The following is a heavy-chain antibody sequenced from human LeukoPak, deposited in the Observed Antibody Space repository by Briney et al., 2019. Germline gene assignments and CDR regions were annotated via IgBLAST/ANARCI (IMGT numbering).Heavy chain of an antibody. CDR2: ISSSGTTI. Sequence: GRSLRLSCAASGFTFSSYGMHWVRQAPGKGLEWVSYISSSGTTIYYADSVEGRFTISRDNAKNSLYLQMNSLRAEDTAVYYCARRTVTRDWYFDLWGRGTLVTVSS. CDR3: ARRTVTRDWYFDL. CDR1: GFTFSSYG. V-gene: IGHV3-48*04. D-gene: IGHD4-17*01. J-gene: IGHJ2*01.